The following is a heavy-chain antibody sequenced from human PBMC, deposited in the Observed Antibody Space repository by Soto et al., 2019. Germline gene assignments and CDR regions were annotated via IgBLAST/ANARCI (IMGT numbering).Heavy chain of an antibody. CDR2: ISSSSSYI. Sequence: PVRPNRLSSTASGCNFRNHSMNWDRQDPGKGLEWVSSISSSSSYIYYADSVKGRFTISRDNAKNSLYLQMNSLRAEDTAVYYCASSPGCSGGSCYPLLGDAEYFQHWGQGTLVPVSS. CDR1: GCNFRNHS. V-gene: IGHV3-21*01. D-gene: IGHD2-15*01. CDR3: ASSPGCSGGSCYPLLGDAEYFQH. J-gene: IGHJ1*01.